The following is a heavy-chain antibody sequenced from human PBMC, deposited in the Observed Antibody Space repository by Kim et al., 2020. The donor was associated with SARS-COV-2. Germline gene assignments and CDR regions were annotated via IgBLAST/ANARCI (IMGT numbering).Heavy chain of an antibody. J-gene: IGHJ4*02. CDR2: ISYDGSNK. CDR1: GFTFSSYG. V-gene: IGHV3-30*18. CDR3: AKDAGYSSGWYGMDY. D-gene: IGHD6-19*01. Sequence: GGSLRLSCAASGFTFSSYGMHWVRQAPGKGPEWVAVISYDGSNKYYADSVKGRFTISRDNSKNTLYLQMNSLRAEDTAVYYCAKDAGYSSGWYGMDYWGQGTLFTVSS.